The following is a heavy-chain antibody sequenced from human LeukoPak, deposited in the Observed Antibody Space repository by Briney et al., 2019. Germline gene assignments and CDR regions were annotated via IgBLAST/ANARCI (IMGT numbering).Heavy chain of an antibody. D-gene: IGHD5-24*01. CDR3: AKDSEEMATIPLFDY. CDR2: ISWNSGSI. CDR1: GFTFDDYA. Sequence: GGSLRLSCAASGFTFDDYAMHWVRQAPGKGLEWVSGISWNSGSIGYADSVEGRFTISRDNAKNSLYLQMNSLRAEDTALYYCAKDSEEMATIPLFDYWGQGTLVTVSS. V-gene: IGHV3-9*01. J-gene: IGHJ4*02.